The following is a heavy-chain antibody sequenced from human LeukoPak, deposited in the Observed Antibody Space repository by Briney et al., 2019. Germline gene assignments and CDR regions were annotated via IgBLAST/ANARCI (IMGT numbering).Heavy chain of an antibody. Sequence: GQSLTLSCTASGFIFRDRAMSWVRQAPGKGLEWVGFIRTKGLGETAEYAASVKDRFTISRDDSNNIAYLHMNSLKTEDTAVYYCSRNSGTYRGYGMDVWGQGTPATVSS. CDR1: GFIFRDRA. CDR3: SRNSGTYRGYGMDV. V-gene: IGHV3-49*04. CDR2: IRTKGLGETA. D-gene: IGHD1-26*01. J-gene: IGHJ6*02.